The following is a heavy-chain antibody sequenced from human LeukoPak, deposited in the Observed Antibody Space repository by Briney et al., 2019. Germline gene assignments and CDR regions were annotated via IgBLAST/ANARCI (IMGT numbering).Heavy chain of an antibody. J-gene: IGHJ4*02. CDR1: GVSFSGYC. CDR3: ARPYGGNSFTDY. Sequence: SETLSLTCAGYGVSFSGYCWSWIRQPPGKGLEWIGEINHSGSTNYNPSLKSGVTISVDTSDNQFSLQLSSVTAADTAVYYCARPYGGNSFTDYWGQGTLVTVSS. D-gene: IGHD4-23*01. V-gene: IGHV4-34*01. CDR2: INHSGST.